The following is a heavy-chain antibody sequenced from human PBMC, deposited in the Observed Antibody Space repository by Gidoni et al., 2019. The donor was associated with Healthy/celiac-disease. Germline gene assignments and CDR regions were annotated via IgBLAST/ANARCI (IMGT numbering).Heavy chain of an antibody. D-gene: IGHD4-17*01. J-gene: IGHJ6*02. CDR2: IYYSGST. CDR1: GGSISSYY. CDR3: ARDRGSPAVTTYRNYYYYYGMDV. Sequence: QVQLQESGLGLVKPSETLSLTCTVSGGSISSYYWSWIRQPPGKGLEWIGYIYYSGSTNYNPSLKSRVTISVDTSKNQFSLKLSSVTAADTAVYYCARDRGSPAVTTYRNYYYYYGMDVWGQGTTVTVSS. V-gene: IGHV4-59*01.